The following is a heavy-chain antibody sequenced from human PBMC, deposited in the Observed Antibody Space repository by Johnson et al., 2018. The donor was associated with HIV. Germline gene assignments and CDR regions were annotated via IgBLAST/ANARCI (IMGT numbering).Heavy chain of an antibody. CDR2: ISSSGSTI. J-gene: IGHJ3*02. D-gene: IGHD6-13*01. CDR3: ARALKRIAAADDAFDI. CDR1: GFTFSDYY. Sequence: QVQLVESGGGLVKPGGSLRLSCAASGFTFSDYYMSWIRQAPGKGLEWVSYISSSGSTIYYAHSVKGRFTISRDNAKNSLYLQMNSLRAEDTAVYYCARALKRIAAADDAFDIWGQGTMVTVSS. V-gene: IGHV3-11*04.